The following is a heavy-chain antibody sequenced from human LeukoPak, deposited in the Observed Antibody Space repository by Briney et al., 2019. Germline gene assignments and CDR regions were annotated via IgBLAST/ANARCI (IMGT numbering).Heavy chain of an antibody. V-gene: IGHV4-59*12. J-gene: IGHJ4*02. Sequence: SETLSLTCTVSGGSISSYYWSWIRQPPGKGLEYIGYIYYSGSTNYNPSLKSRVTISVDTSKNQFSLNLNSVTAADTAVYYCARGGLYGYVSYWGQGTLVTVSS. D-gene: IGHD3-16*01. CDR3: ARGGLYGYVSY. CDR2: IYYSGST. CDR1: GGSISSYY.